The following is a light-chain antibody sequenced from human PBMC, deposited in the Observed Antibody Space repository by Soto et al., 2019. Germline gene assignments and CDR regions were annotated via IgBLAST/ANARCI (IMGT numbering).Light chain of an antibody. CDR2: KAS. Sequence: DIQMTQSPSTLSSSVGERVTITCRASQSISTWLAWYQQKPGRAPKLLIYKASSLERRVPSRFSGSGSGTEFTLTISGLQPDDFASYYCQHYSSYYTFGQGTKLEIK. CDR1: QSISTW. J-gene: IGKJ2*01. V-gene: IGKV1-5*03. CDR3: QHYSSYYT.